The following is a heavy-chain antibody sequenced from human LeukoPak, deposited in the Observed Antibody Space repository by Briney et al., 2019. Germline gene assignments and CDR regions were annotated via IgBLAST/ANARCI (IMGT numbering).Heavy chain of an antibody. D-gene: IGHD3-22*01. J-gene: IGHJ3*02. CDR3: ARVSYDSSGYYLIAFDI. CDR1: GFTFSSYS. CDR2: ISSSSSYI. V-gene: IGHV3-21*01. Sequence: GGSLRLSCAASGFTFSSYSMNWVRQAPGKGLEWVSSISSSSSYIYYADSVKGRFTISRDNAKNSLYLQMNSLRAEDTAVYYCARVSYDSSGYYLIAFDIWGQGTMVTVSS.